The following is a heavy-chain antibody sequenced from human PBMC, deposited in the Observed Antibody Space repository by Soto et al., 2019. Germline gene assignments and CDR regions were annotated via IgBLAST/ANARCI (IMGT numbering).Heavy chain of an antibody. V-gene: IGHV3-15*07. CDR2: IKSKTDGGTT. D-gene: IGHD3-9*01. CDR3: TTAPGYYDILTGYYPDPKFDY. Sequence: GGSLRLSCAASGFTFSNAWMNWVRQAPGKGLEWVGRIKSKTDGGTTDYAAPVKGRFTISRDDSKNTLYLQMNSLKTEDTAVYYCTTAPGYYDILTGYYPDPKFDYWGQGTLVTVSS. CDR1: GFTFSNAW. J-gene: IGHJ4*02.